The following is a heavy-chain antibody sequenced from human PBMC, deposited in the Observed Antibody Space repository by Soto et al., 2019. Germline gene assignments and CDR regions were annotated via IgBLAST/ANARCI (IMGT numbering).Heavy chain of an antibody. D-gene: IGHD3-3*01. V-gene: IGHV1-3*01. CDR2: INAGNGNT. Sequence: ASVKVSCQASGYTFTSDAMHWVRQAPGQRLEWMGWINAGNGNTKYSEKFQGRVTITRDTPASTAYMDVSILTSEDTAVYYCARNIRVATYYDFWSGPDYWGQGTLFTVSS. CDR3: ARNIRVATYYDFWSGPDY. J-gene: IGHJ4*02. CDR1: GYTFTSDA.